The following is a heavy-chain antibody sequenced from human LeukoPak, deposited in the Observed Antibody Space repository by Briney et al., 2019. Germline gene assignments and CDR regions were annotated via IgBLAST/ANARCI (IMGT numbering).Heavy chain of an antibody. Sequence: GASVKVSCKASGYTFTSYDINWVRQATGQGLEWMGWMNPNSGNTGYAQKFQGRVTMTRNTSISTAYMELSSLRSEDTAVYYCARGLEHDYVWGSYRYSGFDPWGQGTLVTVSS. V-gene: IGHV1-8*01. J-gene: IGHJ5*02. CDR3: ARGLEHDYVWGSYRYSGFDP. D-gene: IGHD3-16*02. CDR2: MNPNSGNT. CDR1: GYTFTSYD.